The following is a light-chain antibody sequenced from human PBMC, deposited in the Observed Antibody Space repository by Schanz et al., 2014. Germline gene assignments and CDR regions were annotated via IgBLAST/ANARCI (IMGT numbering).Light chain of an antibody. Sequence: DIQMTQSPSSLSASVGDRVTISCRASQSITSFLNWYQHKPGRAPKLLIFGASSLQSGVPSRFSGSGSGTDFTLPISRLEREDFAVYYCQRYGTSPPLTFGGGTKIDIK. CDR2: GAS. V-gene: IGKV1-39*01. CDR3: QRYGTSPPLT. CDR1: QSITSF. J-gene: IGKJ4*01.